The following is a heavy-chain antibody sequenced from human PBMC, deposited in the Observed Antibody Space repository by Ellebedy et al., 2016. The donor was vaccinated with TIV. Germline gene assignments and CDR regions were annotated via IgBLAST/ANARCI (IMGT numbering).Heavy chain of an antibody. V-gene: IGHV3-30-3*01. CDR2: VSYDGNNK. CDR1: GFTFANYA. D-gene: IGHD3-10*02. J-gene: IGHJ4*02. Sequence: GGSLRLSXAVSGFTFANYALHWVRQAPGKGLEWVAFVSYDGNNKGYADSVRGRFTISRDDSKKTLYLQMDRLRADDTAMYFCAKDPDGDYVPFDYWGQGTLVTVSS. CDR3: AKDPDGDYVPFDY.